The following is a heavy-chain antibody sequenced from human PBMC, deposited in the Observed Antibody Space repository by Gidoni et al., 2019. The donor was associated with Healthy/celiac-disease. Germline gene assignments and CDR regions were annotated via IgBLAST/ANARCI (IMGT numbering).Heavy chain of an antibody. D-gene: IGHD3-16*01. CDR1: GCTFSSYT. J-gene: IGHJ3*02. V-gene: IGHV1-69*02. Sequence: QVQLVHSGAEVKKPGSSVNVSCKASGCTFSSYTISWVRQAPGQGLEWMGRIIPILGIANYAQKFQGRVTITADKSTSTAYMELSSLRSEDTAVYYCAIRPLQGGRGAGPRLPEGEPKEGEAFDIWGQGTMVTVSS. CDR3: AIRPLQGGRGAGPRLPEGEPKEGEAFDI. CDR2: IIPILGIA.